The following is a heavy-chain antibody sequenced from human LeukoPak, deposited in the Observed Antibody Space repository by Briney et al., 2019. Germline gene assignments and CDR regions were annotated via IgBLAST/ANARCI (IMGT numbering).Heavy chain of an antibody. V-gene: IGHV3-23*01. J-gene: IGHJ5*02. Sequence: PGGSLRLSCAASGFTFSSYAMSWVRQAPGKGLEWVSAISGSGGSTYYADSVKGRFTISRDNSKNTLYLQMNSLRAEDTAVHYCAKGYDILTGYDPWGQGTLVTVSS. CDR3: AKGYDILTGYDP. CDR2: ISGSGGST. D-gene: IGHD3-9*01. CDR1: GFTFSSYA.